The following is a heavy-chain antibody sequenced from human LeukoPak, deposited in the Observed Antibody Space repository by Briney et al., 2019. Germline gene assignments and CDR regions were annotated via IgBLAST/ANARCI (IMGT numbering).Heavy chain of an antibody. V-gene: IGHV3-7*01. J-gene: IGHJ6*03. D-gene: IGHD3-3*01. CDR3: ARGSITIFGMVIRPYYYMDV. CDR2: IKQDGSEK. Sequence: PGGSLRLSCAASGFTFSSYWMSWVRQAPGKGLEWVANIKQDGSEKYYVESVKGRFTISRDNAKNSLYLQMYSLRAEDTAVYYCARGSITIFGMVIRPYYYMDVWGKGTTVTVSS. CDR1: GFTFSSYW.